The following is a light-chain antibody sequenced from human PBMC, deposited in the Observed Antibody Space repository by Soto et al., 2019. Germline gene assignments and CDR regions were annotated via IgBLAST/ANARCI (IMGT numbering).Light chain of an antibody. CDR1: SSNIGAGYD. J-gene: IGLJ1*01. Sequence: QSVLTQPPSVSGAPGQRVTFSCTGSSSNIGAGYDVHWYQQLPGTAPKLLIYDDDKRPSGIPDRFSGSKSGTSATLGITGFQTGDEADYYCGSWDSSLSAYVFGTGTKLTVL. CDR3: GSWDSSLSAYV. V-gene: IGLV1-51*01. CDR2: DDD.